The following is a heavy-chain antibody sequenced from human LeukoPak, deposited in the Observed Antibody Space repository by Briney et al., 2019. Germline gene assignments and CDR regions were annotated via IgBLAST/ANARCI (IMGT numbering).Heavy chain of an antibody. CDR3: AKDDFDY. CDR1: GFTFSSYG. CDR2: ISYDGSNK. V-gene: IGHV3-30*18. J-gene: IGHJ4*02. Sequence: GGSLRLSCAASGFTFSSYGMHWVRPAPGKGLEWVAVISYDGSNKYYEDSVKGRFTISRDNSKNTMYLHMNSLRAEDTAVYYCAKDDFDYWGQGTLVTVS.